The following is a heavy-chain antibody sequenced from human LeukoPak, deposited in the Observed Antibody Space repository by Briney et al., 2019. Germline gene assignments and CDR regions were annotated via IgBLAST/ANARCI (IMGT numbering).Heavy chain of an antibody. Sequence: PGGSLRLSRAASGFTFSSYAMSWVRQAPGKGLEWVSAISGSGGSTYYADSVKGRFTISRDNSKNTLYLQMNSLRAEDTAVYYCAKESPNNIVVVTAIPWFDPWGQGTLVTVSS. D-gene: IGHD2-21*02. CDR2: ISGSGGST. J-gene: IGHJ5*02. CDR1: GFTFSSYA. V-gene: IGHV3-23*01. CDR3: AKESPNNIVVVTAIPWFDP.